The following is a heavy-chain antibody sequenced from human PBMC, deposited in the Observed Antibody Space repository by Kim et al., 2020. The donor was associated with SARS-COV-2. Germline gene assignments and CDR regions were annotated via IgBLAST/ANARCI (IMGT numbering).Heavy chain of an antibody. CDR2: ISYDGSNK. D-gene: IGHD2-15*01. CDR3: AKDLGEYCSGGSCYACDY. Sequence: GGSLRLSCAASGFTFSSYGMHWVRQAPGKGLEWVAVISYDGSNKYYADSVKGRFTISRDNSKNTLYLQMKSLRAEDTAVYYCAKDLGEYCSGGSCYACDYWGQATLLTVSS. J-gene: IGHJ4*03. CDR1: GFTFSSYG. V-gene: IGHV3-30*18.